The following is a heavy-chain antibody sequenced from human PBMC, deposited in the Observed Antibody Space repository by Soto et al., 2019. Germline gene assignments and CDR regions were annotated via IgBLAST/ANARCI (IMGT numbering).Heavy chain of an antibody. CDR1: GYTFSDCD. CDR2: MNAKSGDT. CDR3: ARGNPFKYAGFEV. Sequence: ASVKVSGKASGYTFSDCDINWLRQAAGQGQEWMGWMNAKSGDTFSAQRLQGKFNMTWYTSLSTAYMEVGSLTSDDAAIYYCARGNPFKYAGFEVWGQGTTVTVSS. D-gene: IGHD2-2*01. J-gene: IGHJ6*02. V-gene: IGHV1-8*01.